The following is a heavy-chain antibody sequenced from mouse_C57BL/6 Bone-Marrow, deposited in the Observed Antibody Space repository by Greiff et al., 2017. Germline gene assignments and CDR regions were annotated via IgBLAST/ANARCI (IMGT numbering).Heavy chain of an antibody. V-gene: IGHV14-4*01. CDR3: KWYYSRPDD. CDR2: IDPESGDT. D-gene: IGHD2-5*01. Sequence: VQLQQSGAELVRPGASVKLSCTASGFNIKGDYMHWVKQRPEQGLEWIGWIDPESGDTEYAAKFQGRATITADKSSNTAYLQLSSLTSEDTAVIYSKWYYSRPDDGGQGTMGKVSA. CDR1: GFNIKGDY. J-gene: IGHJ3*01.